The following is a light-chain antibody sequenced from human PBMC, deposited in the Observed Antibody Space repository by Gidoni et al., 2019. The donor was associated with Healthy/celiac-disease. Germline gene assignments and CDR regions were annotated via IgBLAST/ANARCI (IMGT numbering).Light chain of an antibody. V-gene: IGLV2-8*01. Sequence: QSALTQPPSASGSPGTSVTISCTGTSSDVGGYHYVSWYQQHPGKAPKLMIYEVSKRPSGVPDRFSGAKSGNMASLTVSGLQAEDEADYYCSSYAGSNNYVFGTGTKVTVL. CDR2: EVS. J-gene: IGLJ1*01. CDR3: SSYAGSNNYV. CDR1: SSDVGGYHY.